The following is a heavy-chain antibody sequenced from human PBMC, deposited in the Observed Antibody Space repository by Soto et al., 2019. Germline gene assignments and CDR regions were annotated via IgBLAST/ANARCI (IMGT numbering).Heavy chain of an antibody. CDR1: GYTFTSYG. D-gene: IGHD2-2*01. V-gene: IGHV1-18*04. Sequence: ASVKVSCKASGYTFTSYGISWVRQAPGQGLEWMGWISAYNGNTNYAQKLQGRVTMTTDTSTSTAYMELRSLRSDDTAVYYCARELGYCSSTSCRPFDPWGQGTMVTVYS. J-gene: IGHJ5*02. CDR3: ARELGYCSSTSCRPFDP. CDR2: ISAYNGNT.